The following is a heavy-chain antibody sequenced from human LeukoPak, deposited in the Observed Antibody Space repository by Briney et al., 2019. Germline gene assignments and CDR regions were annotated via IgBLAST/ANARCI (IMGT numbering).Heavy chain of an antibody. CDR3: ARADTPLTAHYYYYYMDV. V-gene: IGHV1-69*13. Sequence: ASVKVSCKASGYTFTSYYMHWVRQAPGQGLEWMGGIIPIFGTANYAQKFQGRVTITADESTSTAYMELSSLRSEDTAVYYCARADTPLTAHYYYYYMDVWGKGTTVTISS. J-gene: IGHJ6*03. CDR2: IIPIFGTA. CDR1: GYTFTSYY. D-gene: IGHD1-20*01.